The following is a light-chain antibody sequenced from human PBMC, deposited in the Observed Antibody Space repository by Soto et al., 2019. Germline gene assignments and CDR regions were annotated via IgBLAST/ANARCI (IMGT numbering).Light chain of an antibody. CDR1: SSNIGAGYD. J-gene: IGLJ2*01. CDR2: GNS. CDR3: HSYDGSKIVV. Sequence: QSVLTQPPSVSGAPGQRVTISCTGSSSNIGAGYDVHWYQQLPGTAPQLLIYGNSKRPSGVPDRFSGSKSGYTASLAITGLQPEDEADYYCHSYDGSKIVVSGGGTKLTVL. V-gene: IGLV1-40*01.